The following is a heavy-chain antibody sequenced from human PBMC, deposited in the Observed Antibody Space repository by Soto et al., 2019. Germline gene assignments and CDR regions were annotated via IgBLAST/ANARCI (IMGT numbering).Heavy chain of an antibody. V-gene: IGHV4-4*07. CDR2: IYTSGST. D-gene: IGHD6-19*01. CDR1: GGSISSYY. Sequence: PSETLSLTCTVSGGSISSYYWSWIRQPAGKGLEWIGRIYTSGSTNYNPSLKSRVTMSVDTSKNQFSLKLSSVTAADTAVYYCARDKGRRIREKTSGWYGGVGGMDVWGQGTTVTVSS. CDR3: ARDKGRRIREKTSGWYGGVGGMDV. J-gene: IGHJ6*02.